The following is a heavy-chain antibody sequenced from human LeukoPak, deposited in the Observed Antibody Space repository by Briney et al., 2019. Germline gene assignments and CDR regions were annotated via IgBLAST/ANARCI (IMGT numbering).Heavy chain of an antibody. CDR1: GGSISSGDYY. V-gene: IGHV4-30-4*01. CDR2: IYYSGST. J-gene: IGHJ4*02. D-gene: IGHD5-24*01. Sequence: SETLSLTCTVSGGSISSGDYYWSWIRQPPGKGLEWIGYIYYSGSTYYNPSLKSRVTISVDTSKNQFSLKLSSVTAADTAVYYCARALDPERATGYFDYWGQGTLVTVSS. CDR3: ARALDPERATGYFDY.